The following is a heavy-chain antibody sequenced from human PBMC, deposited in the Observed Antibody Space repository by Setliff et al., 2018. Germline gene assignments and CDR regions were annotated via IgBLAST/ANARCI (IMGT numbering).Heavy chain of an antibody. V-gene: IGHV1-2*02. CDR3: ARGTDCHGSGSYWAKDV. Sequence: ASVKVSCKASGYAFTGHYIHWVRQAPGQGLEWMGWINPRTGVTNYARKFQGRVTMTRDTSITTVYMDLSRLKSDDTAVYYCARGTDCHGSGSYWAKDVWGKGTTVTAPQ. J-gene: IGHJ6*04. D-gene: IGHD3-10*01. CDR2: INPRTGVT. CDR1: GYAFTGHY.